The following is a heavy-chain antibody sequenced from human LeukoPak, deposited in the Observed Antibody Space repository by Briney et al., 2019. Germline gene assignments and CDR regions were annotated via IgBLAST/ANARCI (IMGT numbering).Heavy chain of an antibody. CDR2: ISTNGDST. CDR3: ARWGSISCYDY. J-gene: IGHJ3*01. D-gene: IGHD2-15*01. CDR1: GFTFSTYA. Sequence: GGSLRLSCAASGFTFSTYAMHWVRQAPGKGLEYVSAISTNGDSTYYADSVKGRFTISRDNSKNTLFLQMGSLRADDMAVYYCARWGSISCYDYWGQGTMVTVSS. V-gene: IGHV3-64*02.